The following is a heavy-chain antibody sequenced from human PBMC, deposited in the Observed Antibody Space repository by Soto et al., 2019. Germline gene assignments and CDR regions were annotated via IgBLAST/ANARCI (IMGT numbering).Heavy chain of an antibody. Sequence: GSLRLSCASSGFTFSNYGMHWVRQAPGKGLEWVALIWFDGSDKYYADSVKGRFTMSRDNSKNTVYLQMNSLRAEDTAMYYCARLYCSSPSCYSVGAFEIRGQGTMVTVSS. CDR2: IWFDGSDK. CDR3: ARLYCSSPSCYSVGAFEI. J-gene: IGHJ3*02. V-gene: IGHV3-33*01. CDR1: GFTFSNYG. D-gene: IGHD2-2*01.